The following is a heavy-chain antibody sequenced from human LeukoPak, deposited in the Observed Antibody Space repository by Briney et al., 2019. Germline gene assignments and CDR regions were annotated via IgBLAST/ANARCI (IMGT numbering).Heavy chain of an antibody. CDR2: ISGSGGTT. CDR3: AKSIGGVVVVAADY. V-gene: IGHV3-23*01. CDR1: GFTFSTYA. Sequence: GGSLRLSCAASGFTFSTYAMAWVRQAPGKGLEWVSVISGSGGTTYYADSVKGRFTLSRDNSKNTLYLQMNSLRAEDTAVYYCAKSIGGVVVVAADYWGQGTLVTVSS. D-gene: IGHD2-15*01. J-gene: IGHJ4*02.